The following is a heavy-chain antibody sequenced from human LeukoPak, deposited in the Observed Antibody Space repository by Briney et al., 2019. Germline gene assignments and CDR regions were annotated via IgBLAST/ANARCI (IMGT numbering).Heavy chain of an antibody. D-gene: IGHD3-3*01. J-gene: IGHJ5*02. CDR1: GGSISSSNYY. Sequence: SETLSLTCTVSGGSISSSNYYWGWIRQPPGKGLEWIGSIYYSGSTYYNPSLKSRVTISVDTSKNQFSLKLSSVTAADTAVYYYARSYYDFWSGYYTSDFTFDPWGQGTLVTVSS. V-gene: IGHV4-39*01. CDR2: IYYSGST. CDR3: ARSYYDFWSGYYTSDFTFDP.